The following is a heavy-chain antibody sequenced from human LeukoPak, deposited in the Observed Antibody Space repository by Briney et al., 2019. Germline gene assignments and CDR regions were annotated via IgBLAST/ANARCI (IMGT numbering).Heavy chain of an antibody. CDR3: ARSRIGSNWYEFDY. J-gene: IGHJ4*02. CDR1: GFTFSNYA. CDR2: ISYDGSNK. D-gene: IGHD6-13*01. Sequence: PGGSLRLSCAASGFTFSNYAMHWVRQAPGKGLEWVAVISYDGSNKYYADSVKGRLTISRDNSKNTLYLQMNSLRAEDTAVYYCARSRIGSNWYEFDYWGQGTLVTVSS. V-gene: IGHV3-30-3*01.